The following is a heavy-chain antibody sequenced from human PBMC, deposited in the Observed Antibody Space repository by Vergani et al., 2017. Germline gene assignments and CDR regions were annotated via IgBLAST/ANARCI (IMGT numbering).Heavy chain of an antibody. Sequence: EVQLVESGGGLVQPGRSLRLSCTASGFTFGDNTLSWVRQAPGKGLEWVGFIRSKSYGGTTEYAASVKGRFTISRDDSKSIAYLQMNSLKTEDTAVYYCAKDRAEYRETYYYYYMDVWVKGTTVTVSS. CDR3: AKDRAEYRETYYYYYMDV. J-gene: IGHJ6*03. CDR2: IRSKSYGGTT. CDR1: GFTFGDNT. D-gene: IGHD2-2*02. V-gene: IGHV3-49*04.